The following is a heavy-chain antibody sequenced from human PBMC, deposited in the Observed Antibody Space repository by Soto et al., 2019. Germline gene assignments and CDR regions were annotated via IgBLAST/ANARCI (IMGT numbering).Heavy chain of an antibody. CDR3: ARGRAPGYYDILTGYYDYYYYYGMDV. Sequence: SVNVSCKASGGTFSSYAISWVRQAPGQGLEWMGGIIPIFGTANFAQKFQGRVTITADESTSTAYMELSSLRSEDTAVYYCARGRAPGYYDILTGYYDYYYYYGMDVWGQGTTVTVSS. CDR1: GGTFSSYA. J-gene: IGHJ6*02. D-gene: IGHD3-9*01. V-gene: IGHV1-69*13. CDR2: IIPIFGTA.